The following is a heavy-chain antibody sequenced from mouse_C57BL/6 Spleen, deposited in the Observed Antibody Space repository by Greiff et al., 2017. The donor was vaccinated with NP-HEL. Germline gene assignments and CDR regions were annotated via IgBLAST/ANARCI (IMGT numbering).Heavy chain of an antibody. CDR2: INPSTGGT. J-gene: IGHJ2*01. CDR1: GYSFTGDY. CDR3: ARGFLDY. Sequence: VQLQQSGPELVKPGASVKISCKASGYSFTGDYMNWVKQSPEKSLEWIGEINPSTGGTTYNQKFKAKATLTVDKSSSTAYMQLKSLTSEDSAVYYCARGFLDYWGQGTTLTVSS. V-gene: IGHV1-42*01.